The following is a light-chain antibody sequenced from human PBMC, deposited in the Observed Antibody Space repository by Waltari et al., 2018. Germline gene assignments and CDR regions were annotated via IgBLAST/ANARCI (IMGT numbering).Light chain of an antibody. CDR1: SRDIGTYNF. CDR3: CSYAGGTAYV. V-gene: IGLV2-23*01. Sequence: SALTQPASVSGSPGQSTTISCTGTSRDIGTYNFVSWYQEYPGKAPKLIIYEATKRPSGVSDRFSASKSGNTASLTISGLQADDEADYSCCSYAGGTAYVFGTGTRVTVL. J-gene: IGLJ1*01. CDR2: EAT.